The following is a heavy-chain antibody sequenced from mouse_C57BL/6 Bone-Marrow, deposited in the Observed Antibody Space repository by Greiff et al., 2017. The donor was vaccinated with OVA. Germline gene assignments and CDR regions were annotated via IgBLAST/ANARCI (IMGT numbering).Heavy chain of an antibody. Sequence: EVMLVESGGGLVQPGGSLKLSCAASGFTFSDYYMYWVRQTPEKRLEWVAYISNGGGSTYYPATVTGRFTISRDNAKNTLYLQMSRLKSEDTAMYYCARQTTVVALYAMDYWGQGTSVTVSS. CDR2: ISNGGGST. J-gene: IGHJ4*01. CDR3: ARQTTVVALYAMDY. D-gene: IGHD1-1*01. V-gene: IGHV5-12*01. CDR1: GFTFSDYY.